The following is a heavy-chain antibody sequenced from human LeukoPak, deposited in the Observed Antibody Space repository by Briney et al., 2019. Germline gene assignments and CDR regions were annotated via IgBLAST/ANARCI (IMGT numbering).Heavy chain of an antibody. CDR3: AKGGSEYQLLSAFDY. J-gene: IGHJ4*02. Sequence: GGSLRLSRAASGFTFDDYAMHWVRQAPGKGLEWVSGISWNSGSIGYADSVKGRFTISRDNAKNSLYLQMNSLRAEDTALYYCAKGGSEYQLLSAFDYWGQGTLVTVSS. CDR2: ISWNSGSI. D-gene: IGHD2-2*01. CDR1: GFTFDDYA. V-gene: IGHV3-9*01.